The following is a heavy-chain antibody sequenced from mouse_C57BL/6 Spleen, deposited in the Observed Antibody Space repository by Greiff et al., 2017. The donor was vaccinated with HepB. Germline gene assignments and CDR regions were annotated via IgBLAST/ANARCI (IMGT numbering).Heavy chain of an antibody. CDR2: ISDGGSYT. CDR1: GFTFSSYA. Sequence: EVMLVESGGGLVKPGGSLKLSCAASGFTFSSYAMSWVRQTPEKRLEWVATISDGGSYTYYPDNVRGRLTISRDNAKNNLYLQMSHLKSEDTAMYYCAREDYSNYRYFDVWGTGTTVTVSS. D-gene: IGHD2-5*01. CDR3: AREDYSNYRYFDV. J-gene: IGHJ1*03. V-gene: IGHV5-4*01.